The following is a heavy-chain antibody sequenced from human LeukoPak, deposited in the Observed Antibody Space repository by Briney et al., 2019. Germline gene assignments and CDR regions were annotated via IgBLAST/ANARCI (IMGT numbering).Heavy chain of an antibody. V-gene: IGHV4-39*07. J-gene: IGHJ3*02. CDR2: IYTSGST. D-gene: IGHD3-22*01. CDR3: TRGVYYYDSSGDAFDI. Sequence: SETLSLTCTVSGGSISSSSYYWGWIRQPPGKGLEWIGRIYTSGSTNYNPSLKSRATISVDTSKNQFSLKLSPVTAADTAVYYCTRGVYYYDSSGDAFDIWGQGTMVTVSS. CDR1: GGSISSSSYY.